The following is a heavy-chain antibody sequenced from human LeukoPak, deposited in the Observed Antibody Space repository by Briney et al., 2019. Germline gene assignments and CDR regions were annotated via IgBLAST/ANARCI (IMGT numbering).Heavy chain of an antibody. CDR1: GFTFSSYW. Sequence: PGGSLRLSCAASGFTFSSYWMHWVRQAPGKGLVWVSRINSDGSSTSYADSVKGRSTISRDNAKNTPYLQMNSLRAEDTAVYYCAREGVWRQQLVDYYYGMDVWGQGTTVTVSS. V-gene: IGHV3-74*01. CDR2: INSDGSST. CDR3: AREGVWRQQLVDYYYGMDV. J-gene: IGHJ6*02. D-gene: IGHD6-13*01.